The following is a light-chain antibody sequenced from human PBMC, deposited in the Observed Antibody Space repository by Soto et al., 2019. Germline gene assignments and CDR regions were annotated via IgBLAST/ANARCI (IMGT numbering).Light chain of an antibody. CDR3: SSFTTNYFYV. Sequence: QSVLTQPASVSGSPGQSITISCTGTSSDIGAYNYVSWYQHHPGKAPKFMMYEVSYRPSGVSTRFSASKSAYTASLTISGLQAEDEADYYCSSFTTNYFYVFGPGTKLTVL. CDR1: SSDIGAYNY. J-gene: IGLJ1*01. V-gene: IGLV2-14*01. CDR2: EVS.